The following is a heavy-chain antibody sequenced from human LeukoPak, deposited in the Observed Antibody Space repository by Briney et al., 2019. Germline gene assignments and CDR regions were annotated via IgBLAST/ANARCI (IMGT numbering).Heavy chain of an antibody. CDR3: ARVHDTTGYYHYFDS. V-gene: IGHV3-30*14. Sequence: GGSLRLSCAASGFTFSTYPMHWVRQAPDKGLEWAAMISHHGSNEYYADSVKGRFTISRDNAKNTVYLQMNNPRVEDTAIYYCARVHDTTGYYHYFDSWGQGTLVTVSS. CDR1: GFTFSTYP. CDR2: ISHHGSNE. D-gene: IGHD3-9*01. J-gene: IGHJ4*02.